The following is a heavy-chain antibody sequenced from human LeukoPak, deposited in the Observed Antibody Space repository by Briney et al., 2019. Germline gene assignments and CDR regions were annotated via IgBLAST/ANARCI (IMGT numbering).Heavy chain of an antibody. CDR1: GFTFSTYW. CDR2: IYSGGST. J-gene: IGHJ3*01. CDR3: ARNRGATHP. V-gene: IGHV3-66*02. D-gene: IGHD2-15*01. Sequence: PGGSLRLSCAASGFTFSTYWMHWVRQAPGKGLEWVSVIYSGGSTYYADSVKGRFTISRDNSKNTLYLQMNSLRAEDTAVYYCARNRGATHPWGQGTMVTVSS.